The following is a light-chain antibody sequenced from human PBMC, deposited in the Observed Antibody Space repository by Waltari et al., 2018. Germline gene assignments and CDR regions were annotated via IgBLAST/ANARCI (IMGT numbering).Light chain of an antibody. J-gene: IGKJ5*01. CDR3: QQYGTLIT. CDR2: GAS. CDR1: QSVRSSY. V-gene: IGKV3-20*01. Sequence: EIVLTQSPGTLSLSPGERATLSCRASQSVRSSYLAWYLQKPGQAPRLLIYGASSRATGIPDMFSGSGSGTDFTLTISRLEPDDFAVYYCQQYGTLITFGQGTRLEIK.